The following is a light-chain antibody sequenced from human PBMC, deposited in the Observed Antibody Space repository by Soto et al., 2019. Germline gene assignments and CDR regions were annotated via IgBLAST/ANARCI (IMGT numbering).Light chain of an antibody. CDR2: DVS. V-gene: IGLV2-14*01. J-gene: IGLJ2*01. Sequence: QSALTQPASVSGSPGQSITISCTGTSSDVGGYNYVSWYQQHPGKAPKLMMYDVSNRPSGVSNRFSGSKSGNTASLTISGLQAEDEDDYYCSSYTSSSLVVFGGGTKLTVL. CDR1: SSDVGGYNY. CDR3: SSYTSSSLVV.